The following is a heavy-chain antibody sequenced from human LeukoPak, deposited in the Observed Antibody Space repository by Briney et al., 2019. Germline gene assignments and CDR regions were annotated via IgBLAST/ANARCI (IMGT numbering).Heavy chain of an antibody. J-gene: IGHJ4*02. V-gene: IGHV4-59*01. CDR3: ARVRYCSTNRCYDREFDN. CDR2: IYYSGNT. Sequence: SETLSLTCTVSGVSISNYYWSWIRQPPGKGLEWIGYIYYSGNTNYNASLKSRVTISVDTSKSQFSLKLNSVTAADTAVYYCARVRYCSTNRCYDREFDNWGQGTLVTVSS. D-gene: IGHD2-2*01. CDR1: GVSISNYY.